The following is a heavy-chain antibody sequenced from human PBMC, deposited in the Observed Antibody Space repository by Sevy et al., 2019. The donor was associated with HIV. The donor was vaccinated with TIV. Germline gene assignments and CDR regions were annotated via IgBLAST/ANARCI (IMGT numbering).Heavy chain of an antibody. D-gene: IGHD6-13*01. J-gene: IGHJ4*03. CDR1: VDSFNGHY. Sequence: SETLSLTCAVYVDSFNGHYCSWVRQVPGGGQERIGEVDHTGNINYNPPFDNGLALSVNSPKNQCSLNLTSLTAADTAVYYCAREPIEAAGRGDLDIWGHGNRVTVSS. CDR2: VDHTGNI. V-gene: IGHV4-34*01. CDR3: AREPIEAAGRGDLDI.